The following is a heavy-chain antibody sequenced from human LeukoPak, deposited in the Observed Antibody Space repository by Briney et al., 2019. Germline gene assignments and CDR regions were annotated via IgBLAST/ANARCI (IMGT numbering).Heavy chain of an antibody. Sequence: GGSLRLSCGASGFTFSSYAMSWVRQPPGRGLEWVAGVSPSGGRTLYADSVEGRFTISRDNSDDTVYLQLSSLRAEDSALYYCAKVRGVYCSSPACYYYDSWGQGTPVTVSS. J-gene: IGHJ4*02. CDR3: AKVRGVYCSSPACYYYDS. D-gene: IGHD2-2*01. CDR2: VSPSGGRT. CDR1: GFTFSSYA. V-gene: IGHV3-23*01.